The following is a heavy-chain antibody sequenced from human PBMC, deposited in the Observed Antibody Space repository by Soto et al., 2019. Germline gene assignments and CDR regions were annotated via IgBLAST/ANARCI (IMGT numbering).Heavy chain of an antibody. V-gene: IGHV3-9*01. CDR3: VRSKGGYSYGTPFDY. CDR1: GFTFDDYA. J-gene: IGHJ4*02. CDR2: ISWNSGNI. Sequence: EVPLEESGGALVQPGRSLRLSCAASGFTFDDYAMYRVRQVLGKGLEWVSSISWNSGNIGYADSVKGRFTTSRDNAENSLYLQMNSLRPEDTALYYCVRSKGGYSYGTPFDYWGQGTLVTVSS. D-gene: IGHD5-18*01.